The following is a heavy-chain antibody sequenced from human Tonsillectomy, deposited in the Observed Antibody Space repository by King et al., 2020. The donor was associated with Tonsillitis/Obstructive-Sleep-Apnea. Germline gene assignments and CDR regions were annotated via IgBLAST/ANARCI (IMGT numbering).Heavy chain of an antibody. CDR1: EFTFSNTW. CDR3: PPETPQWRFLGWKGFDH. D-gene: IGHD3-3*01. V-gene: IGHV3-15*01. Sequence: VQVVESGGGLVKPGGSLRLSCAVSEFTFSNTWMTWVRQAPGKGLEWVGRIKSKADGGTTDYAAPVQGRFTISRDDSKNTLYLQMNSLKTEDTAVYYCPPETPQWRFLGWKGFDHWGGGTLFPASS. CDR2: IKSKADGGTT. J-gene: IGHJ4*02.